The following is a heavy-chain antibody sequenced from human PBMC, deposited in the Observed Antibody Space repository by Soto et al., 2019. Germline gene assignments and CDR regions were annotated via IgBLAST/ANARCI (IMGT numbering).Heavy chain of an antibody. D-gene: IGHD2-15*01. CDR1: GGSISSYY. J-gene: IGHJ4*02. CDR3: ARRYGGTFDY. CDR2: IYYSGST. Sequence: QVQLQESGPGLVKPSETLSLTCTVSGGSISSYYWSWIRQPPGKGLEWIGYIYYSGSTNYNPSLKSRVTISADTSKNQFSLKLRSVDAADTAVYYCARRYGGTFDYWGQGPLVTVSS. V-gene: IGHV4-59*08.